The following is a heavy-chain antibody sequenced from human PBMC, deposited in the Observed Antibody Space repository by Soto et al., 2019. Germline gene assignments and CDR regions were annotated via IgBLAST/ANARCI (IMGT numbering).Heavy chain of an antibody. CDR3: ARDPGDYYFDY. V-gene: IGHV3-33*01. CDR1: GFGFSSYG. J-gene: IGHJ4*02. Sequence: QVQLVESGGGVVQPGRSLRLSCAASGFGFSSYGMHWIRQPPGKGLEWLAIIWYDGSKKYHADSVKGRFTISRDNSKNTVSLQMNSLRAEDTAVYYCARDPGDYYFDYWGQGTLVTVSS. CDR2: IWYDGSKK.